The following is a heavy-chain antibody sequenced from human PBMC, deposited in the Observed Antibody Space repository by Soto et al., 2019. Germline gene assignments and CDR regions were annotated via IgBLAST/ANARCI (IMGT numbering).Heavy chain of an antibody. D-gene: IGHD6-25*01. CDR3: ARRPAAYYYYYYGMDV. J-gene: IGHJ6*02. CDR2: INHSGST. Sequence: ETLSLTCFVSGDSINNTYYWSWIRQPPGKGLEWIGEINHSGSTNYNPSLKSRVTISVDTSKNQFSLKLSSVTAADTAVYYCARRPAAYYYYYYGMDVWGQGTTVTVSS. V-gene: IGHV4-34*01. CDR1: GDSINNTYY.